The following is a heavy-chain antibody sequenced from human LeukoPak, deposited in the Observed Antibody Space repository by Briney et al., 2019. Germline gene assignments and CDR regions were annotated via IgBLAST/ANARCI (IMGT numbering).Heavy chain of an antibody. D-gene: IGHD6-19*01. CDR2: IRYDGSNK. CDR1: GFTFSSYG. V-gene: IGHV3-30*02. J-gene: IGHJ4*02. CDR3: ARVQWLATGYYFDY. Sequence: PGGSLRLSCAASGFTFSSYGMHWVRQAPGKGLEWVACIRYDGSNKYYADSVKGRFTISRDDSKNTLYLQMNSLRADDTAVYYCARVQWLATGYYFDYWGQGTLVTVSS.